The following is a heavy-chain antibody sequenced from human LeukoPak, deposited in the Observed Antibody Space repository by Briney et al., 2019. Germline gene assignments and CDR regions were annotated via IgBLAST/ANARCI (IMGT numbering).Heavy chain of an antibody. CDR3: ARDDWNYDFWSGYYGSPNWFDP. J-gene: IGHJ5*02. D-gene: IGHD3-3*01. Sequence: ASVKVSCNASGYTFTSYGISWVRQAPGQGLEWMGWISAYNGNTNYAQKLQGRVTMTTDTSTSTAYMELRSLRSDDTAVYYCARDDWNYDFWSGYYGSPNWFDPWGQGTLVTVSS. CDR2: ISAYNGNT. CDR1: GYTFTSYG. V-gene: IGHV1-18*01.